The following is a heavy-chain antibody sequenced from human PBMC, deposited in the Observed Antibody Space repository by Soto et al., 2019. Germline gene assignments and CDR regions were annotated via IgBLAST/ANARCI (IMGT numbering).Heavy chain of an antibody. D-gene: IGHD1-26*01. J-gene: IGHJ5*02. CDR2: IYYSGST. CDR1: GGSISSSSYY. CDR3: ARTVRGSGVWFDP. V-gene: IGHV4-39*01. Sequence: SETLSLTCTVSGGSISSSSYYWGWIRQPPGKGLEWIGSIYYSGSTYYNPSLKSRVTISVDTSKNQFSLKLSSVTAADTAVYYCARTVRGSGVWFDPWGQGTLVTVSS.